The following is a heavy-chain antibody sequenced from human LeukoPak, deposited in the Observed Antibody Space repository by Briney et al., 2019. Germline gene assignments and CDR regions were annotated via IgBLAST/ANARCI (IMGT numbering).Heavy chain of an antibody. V-gene: IGHV1-69*15. CDR2: IIPIFGIA. CDR3: AREGGPVVVPAAIGYYGMDV. J-gene: IGHJ6*02. CDR1: GGTFSSYA. D-gene: IGHD2-2*01. Sequence: SVKASCKASGGTFSSYAISWVRQAPGQGLEWMGRIIPIFGIANYAQKFQGRVTITADESTSTAYMELSSLRSEDTAVYYCAREGGPVVVPAAIGYYGMDVWGQGTTVTVSS.